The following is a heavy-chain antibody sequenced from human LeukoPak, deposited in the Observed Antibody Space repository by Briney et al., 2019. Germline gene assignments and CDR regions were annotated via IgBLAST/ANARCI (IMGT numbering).Heavy chain of an antibody. CDR2: LYSSVST. V-gene: IGHV4-61*02. CDR3: ARVYSSSWLAEYFQR. CDR1: GGSISSGSFY. J-gene: IGHJ1*01. Sequence: PSETLSLTCTVSGGSISSGSFYWNWIRQPAGKGLEWIGRLYSSVSTKYNPSLKSRVTISVDTSKNQFSLKLISVTAADTAVYYCARVYSSSWLAEYFQRWGQGTLVTVSS. D-gene: IGHD6-13*01.